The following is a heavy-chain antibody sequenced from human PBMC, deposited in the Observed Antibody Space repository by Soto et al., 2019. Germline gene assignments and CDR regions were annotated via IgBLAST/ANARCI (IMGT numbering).Heavy chain of an antibody. CDR3: ASRVPGETYIGGFDF. D-gene: IGHD2-15*01. J-gene: IGHJ4*02. CDR1: GFSFSDYW. CDR2: IKKDGSER. Sequence: PGGSLRLSCVGSGFSFSDYWMSWVRQAPGKGLEWVANIKKDGSERYYVNSVEGRFTISRDNSKNSLYLQMNSLRAEDTALYYCASRVPGETYIGGFDFWGKGAQVTVSS. V-gene: IGHV3-7*01.